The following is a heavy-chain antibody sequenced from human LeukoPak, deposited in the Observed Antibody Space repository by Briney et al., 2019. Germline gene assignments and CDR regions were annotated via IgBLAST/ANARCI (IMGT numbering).Heavy chain of an antibody. CDR1: TGSISSIY. Sequence: PSETLSLTCTFSTGSISSIYWRWHRQPAGKGREWIGRIHNSGSTNCNPSLKSRVTMSENTSKNQFSLRVSSVSAADTAVYFCARDKYYFNISGPHTQGRDGWFDPWGQGTLVTVSS. CDR2: IHNSGST. CDR3: ARDKYYFNISGPHTQGRDGWFDP. D-gene: IGHD3-22*01. V-gene: IGHV4-4*07. J-gene: IGHJ5*02.